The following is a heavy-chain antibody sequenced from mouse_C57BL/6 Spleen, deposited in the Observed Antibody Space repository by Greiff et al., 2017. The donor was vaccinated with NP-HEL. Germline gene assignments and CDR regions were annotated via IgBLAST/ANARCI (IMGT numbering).Heavy chain of an antibody. CDR2: INPNNGGT. D-gene: IGHD1-1*01. Sequence: VQLQQSGPELVKPGASVKISCKASGYTFTDYYMNWVKQSHGKSLEWIGDINPNNGGTSYNQKFKGKATLTVDKSSSTAYMELRSLTSEDSAVYYCASGNYYGSSHYWYFDVWGTGTTVTVSS. CDR3: ASGNYYGSSHYWYFDV. CDR1: GYTFTDYY. V-gene: IGHV1-26*01. J-gene: IGHJ1*03.